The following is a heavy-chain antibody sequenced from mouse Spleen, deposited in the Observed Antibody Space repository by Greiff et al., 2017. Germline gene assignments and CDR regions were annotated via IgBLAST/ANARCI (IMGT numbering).Heavy chain of an antibody. CDR2: IHPNSGST. CDR3: ARWLLPPFDY. CDR1: GYTFTSYW. V-gene: IGHV1-64*01. J-gene: IGHJ2*01. D-gene: IGHD2-3*01. Sequence: QVHVKQPGAELVKPGASVKLSCKASGYTFTSYWMHWVKQRPGQGLEWIGMIHPNSGSTNYNEKFKSKATLTVDKSSSTAYMQLSSLTSEDSAVYYCARWLLPPFDYWGQGTTLTVSS.